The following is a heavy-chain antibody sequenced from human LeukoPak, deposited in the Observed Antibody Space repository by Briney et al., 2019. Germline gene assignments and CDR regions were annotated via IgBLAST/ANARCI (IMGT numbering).Heavy chain of an antibody. CDR3: ARVYSSWYLDY. Sequence: SETLSLTCTVSGGSISSGSYYWSWIRQPAGKGLEWIGRIYTSGSTNYNPSLKSRVTISVDTSKNQFSLKLSSVTAADTAVYYCARVYSSWYLDYWGQGTLVTVSS. V-gene: IGHV4-61*02. CDR2: IYTSGST. CDR1: GGSISSGSYY. D-gene: IGHD6-6*01. J-gene: IGHJ4*02.